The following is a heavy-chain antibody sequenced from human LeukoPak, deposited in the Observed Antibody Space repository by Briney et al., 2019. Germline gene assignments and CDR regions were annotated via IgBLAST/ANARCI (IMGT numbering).Heavy chain of an antibody. Sequence: SETLSLTCTVSGGSISSYYWSWIRQPPGKGLEWIGYIYYSGSTKYNPSLKSRVTISVDMSRNHFSLKLSSVTAADTAVYYCARDYGGKFDYWGQGTLVTVSS. V-gene: IGHV4-59*01. J-gene: IGHJ4*02. CDR1: GGSISSYY. CDR2: IYYSGST. CDR3: ARDYGGKFDY. D-gene: IGHD4-23*01.